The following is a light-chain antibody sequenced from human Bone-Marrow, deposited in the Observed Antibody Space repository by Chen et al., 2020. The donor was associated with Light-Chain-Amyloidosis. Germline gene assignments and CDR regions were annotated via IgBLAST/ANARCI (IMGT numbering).Light chain of an antibody. CDR2: RDT. CDR1: DLPTKY. J-gene: IGLJ2*01. CDR3: QSADSSGTYEVI. V-gene: IGLV3-25*03. Sequence: SYELTQPPSVSVSPGQTARHICPGDDLPTKYAYWYQQKPGQAPVLVIHRDTERPSGISERFSGSSSGTTATLTISGVQAEDEADYHCQSADSSGTYEVIFGGGTKLTVL.